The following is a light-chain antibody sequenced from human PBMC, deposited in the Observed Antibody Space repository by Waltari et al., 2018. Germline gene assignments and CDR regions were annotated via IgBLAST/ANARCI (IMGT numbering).Light chain of an antibody. J-gene: IGKJ1*01. CDR3: MQTLLAWT. Sequence: DIGMTQSPLSLPVTPGEPATISGRSSQSLLHSNGHYYLDWYLQKPGQSPQLLIYFSSRRASGVPDRFSCSGSGTDFTLKISRVEAEDVGVYYCMQTLLAWTFGQGTKVEIK. V-gene: IGKV2-28*01. CDR2: FSS. CDR1: QSLLHSNGHYY.